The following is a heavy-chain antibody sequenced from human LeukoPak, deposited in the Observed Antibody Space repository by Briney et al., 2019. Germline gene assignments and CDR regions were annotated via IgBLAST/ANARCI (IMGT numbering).Heavy chain of an antibody. CDR1: EYTFTGYY. D-gene: IGHD2-15*01. V-gene: IGHV1-2*06. J-gene: IGHJ5*02. Sequence: ASVKVSCKASEYTFTGYYMHWVRQAPGQGLEWMGRINPNSGGTNYAQKFQGRVTMTRDTSISTAYMELSRLRSDDTAVYYCARAYCSGGSCYWADWFDPWGQGTLVTVSS. CDR2: INPNSGGT. CDR3: ARAYCSGGSCYWADWFDP.